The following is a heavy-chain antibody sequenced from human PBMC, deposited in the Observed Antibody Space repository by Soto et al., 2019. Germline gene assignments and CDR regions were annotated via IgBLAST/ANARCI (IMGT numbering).Heavy chain of an antibody. J-gene: IGHJ4*02. CDR3: AKSNLYCSGTSCYVFDF. CDR2: ISSSGDRT. CDR1: GFTFSSYA. V-gene: IGHV3-23*01. Sequence: EVQLLESGGGLVQPGGSLRLSCAASGFTFSSYAMNWVRQAPGKGLEWVSAISSSGDRTYYADSVKGRFTISRDNSKNTLYLQVNSLTADYTAVYYCAKSNLYCSGTSCYVFDFWGPGTLVTVSS. D-gene: IGHD2-2*01.